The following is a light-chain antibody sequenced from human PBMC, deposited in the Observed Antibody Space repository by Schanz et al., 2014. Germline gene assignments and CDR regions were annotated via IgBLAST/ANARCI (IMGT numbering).Light chain of an antibody. J-gene: IGLJ2*01. CDR3: SSYGGSNFVV. Sequence: QSVLTQPPSASGSPGQSVTISCTGTSSDIGRYNYVSWYQHHPGKAPKLLIYDVTKRPSGVPDRFSGSKSGNTASLTVSGLQAEDEADDYCSSYGGSNFVVFGGGTKLTVL. CDR2: DVT. CDR1: SSDIGRYNY. V-gene: IGLV2-8*01.